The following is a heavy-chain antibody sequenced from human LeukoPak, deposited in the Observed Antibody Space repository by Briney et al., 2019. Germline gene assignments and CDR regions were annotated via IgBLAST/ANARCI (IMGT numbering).Heavy chain of an antibody. D-gene: IGHD1-14*01. CDR3: ARDSRPTIFDY. J-gene: IGHJ4*02. V-gene: IGHV1-3*01. Sequence: ASVKVSCKASGYTFTGYYMHWVRQAPGQRLEWMGWINAGNGNTKYSQKFQGRVTITRDTSASTAYMELSSLRSEDTAVYYCARDSRPTIFDYWGQGTLVTVSS. CDR2: INAGNGNT. CDR1: GYTFTGYY.